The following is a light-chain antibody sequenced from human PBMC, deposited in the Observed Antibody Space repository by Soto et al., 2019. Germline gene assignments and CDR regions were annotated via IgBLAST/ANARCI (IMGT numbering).Light chain of an antibody. V-gene: IGLV2-14*03. CDR2: DVN. Sequence: QSVLTPSASVSGSPGQFITISCTGTSSDIGAYNFVSWYQQHPGKAPKLMLYDVNIRPSGVSNRFSGSKSGNTASLTISGLQAEDEADYYCTSWTTSTTMIFGGGTKVTVL. CDR1: SSDIGAYNF. J-gene: IGLJ2*01. CDR3: TSWTTSTTMI.